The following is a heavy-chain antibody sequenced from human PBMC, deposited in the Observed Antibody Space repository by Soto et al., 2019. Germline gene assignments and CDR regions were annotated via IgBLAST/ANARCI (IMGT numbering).Heavy chain of an antibody. J-gene: IGHJ6*02. D-gene: IGHD6-13*01. CDR2: ISYDGSNK. Sequence: QVQLVESGGGVVQPGRSLRLSCAASGFTFSSYGMHWVRQAPGKGLEWVAVISYDGSNKYYADSVKGRFTISRDNSKNTLYLQMNRLRAEDTAVYYCAKDPEQEQQLVPPIVYGMDVWGQGTTVTVSS. CDR1: GFTFSSYG. CDR3: AKDPEQEQQLVPPIVYGMDV. V-gene: IGHV3-30*18.